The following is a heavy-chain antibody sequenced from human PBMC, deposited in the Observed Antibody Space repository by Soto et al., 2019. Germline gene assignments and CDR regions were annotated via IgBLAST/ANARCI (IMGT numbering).Heavy chain of an antibody. Sequence: EVQLLESGGGLVQRGGSLRLSCAASGFSFSNYAMSWVRQAPGKGLEWVSGISGSGGSTYYAGSVKGRFTISRDNSKNTLYLQMNSPRAEDTAVYYCAKGHSSGWYTSYCDYWGQGTLVTVSS. J-gene: IGHJ4*02. V-gene: IGHV3-23*01. CDR1: GFSFSNYA. CDR2: ISGSGGST. D-gene: IGHD6-19*01. CDR3: AKGHSSGWYTSYCDY.